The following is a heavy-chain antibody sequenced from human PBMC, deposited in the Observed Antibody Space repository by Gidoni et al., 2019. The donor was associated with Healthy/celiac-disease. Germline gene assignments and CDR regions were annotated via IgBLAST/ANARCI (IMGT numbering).Heavy chain of an antibody. CDR2: ISWNSGSI. V-gene: IGHV3-9*01. Sequence: EVQLVESGGGLVQPGRSLRLSCAASGFTFADYAMHWVRQAPGKGLEWVSGISWNSGSIGYADSVKGRFTISRDNAKNSLYLQMNSLRAEDTALYHCAKDISRDSSGWYRAFDIWGQGTMVTVSS. D-gene: IGHD6-19*01. J-gene: IGHJ3*02. CDR1: GFTFADYA. CDR3: AKDISRDSSGWYRAFDI.